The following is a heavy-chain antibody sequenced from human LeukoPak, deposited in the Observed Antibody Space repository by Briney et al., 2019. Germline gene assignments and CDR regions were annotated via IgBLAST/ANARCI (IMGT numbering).Heavy chain of an antibody. CDR1: GFTFSSYS. Sequence: GGSLRLSCAASGFTFSSYSMNWVRQAPGKGLEWVSSISSSSNRIYYANSVKGRFTISRDNAKNSLFLQMDTLRAEDTAVYYCARDQMTVTSYYYYMDVWGKGTTVTVSS. D-gene: IGHD4-11*01. J-gene: IGHJ6*03. CDR3: ARDQMTVTSYYYYMDV. V-gene: IGHV3-48*01. CDR2: ISSSSNRI.